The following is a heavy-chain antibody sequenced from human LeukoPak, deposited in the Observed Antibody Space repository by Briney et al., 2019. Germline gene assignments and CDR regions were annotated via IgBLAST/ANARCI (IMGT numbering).Heavy chain of an antibody. CDR3: ARDLSRGLLWFGTPPAWFDS. CDR2: IYTSGST. V-gene: IGHV4-61*02. CDR1: GGSISSGSYY. D-gene: IGHD3-10*01. J-gene: IGHJ5*01. Sequence: KPSETLSLTCTVSGGSISSGSYYWSWIRQPAGKGLEWIGRIYTSGSTNYNPSLKSRVAISVDTSKNQFSLKLSSVTAADTAVYYCARDLSRGLLWFGTPPAWFDSWGQGTLVTVSS.